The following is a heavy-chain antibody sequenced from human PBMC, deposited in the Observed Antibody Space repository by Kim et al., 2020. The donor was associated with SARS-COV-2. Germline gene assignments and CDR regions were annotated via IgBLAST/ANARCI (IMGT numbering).Heavy chain of an antibody. CDR3: ARVYGSGSYHIALYFDY. D-gene: IGHD3-10*01. CDR2: IYHSGST. CDR1: GGSISSSNW. J-gene: IGHJ4*02. V-gene: IGHV4-4*02. Sequence: SETLSLTCAVSGGSISSSNWWSWVRQPPGKGLEWIGEIYHSGSTNYNPSLKSRVTISVDKSKNQFSLKLSSVTAADTAVYYCARVYGSGSYHIALYFDYWGQGTLVTVSS.